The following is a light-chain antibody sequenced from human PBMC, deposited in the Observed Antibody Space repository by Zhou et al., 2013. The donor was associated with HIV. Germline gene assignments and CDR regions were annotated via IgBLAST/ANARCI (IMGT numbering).Light chain of an antibody. Sequence: EIVLTQSPGTLSLPPGERAALSCRATRQSVTGSRVAWYQQKPGQTPRLLMYGASSRATGIPDRFSGSGSGTDFTLTINRLEPEDFAFYYCQQRSDWPPSASFGQGTKLDLK. CDR3: QQRSDWPPSAS. CDR1: QSVTGSR. V-gene: IGKV3D-20*02. CDR2: GAS. J-gene: IGKJ2*03.